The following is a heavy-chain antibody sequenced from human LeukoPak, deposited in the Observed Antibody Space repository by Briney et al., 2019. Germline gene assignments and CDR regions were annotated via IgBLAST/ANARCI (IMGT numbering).Heavy chain of an antibody. CDR2: ISDSYGST. CDR3: AKDLPGSRYYYYGMDV. V-gene: IGHV3-23*01. CDR1: GLTFPSYA. D-gene: IGHD6-13*01. Sequence: FATSGLTFPSYAISWVRQAQGKGPDRIPAISDSYGSTYYADSVKGQFTLSRDNSENTLYLQMNSLRAEDTAVYYCAKDLPGSRYYYYGMDVWAQGTTVTVPS. J-gene: IGHJ6*02.